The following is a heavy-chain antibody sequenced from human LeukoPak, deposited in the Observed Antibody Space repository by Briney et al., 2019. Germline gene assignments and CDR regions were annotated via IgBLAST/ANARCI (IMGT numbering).Heavy chain of an antibody. Sequence: GDSLKISCKGAGYSFTSYWIGWVRQMPGKGLEWMGIIYRGDSDTRYSPSFQGQVTISADKSISTAYLQWSSLKASDTAMYYCATRGPYCSSTSCRNFDYWGQGTLVTVSS. V-gene: IGHV5-51*01. J-gene: IGHJ4*02. CDR2: IYRGDSDT. D-gene: IGHD2-2*01. CDR1: GYSFTSYW. CDR3: ATRGPYCSSTSCRNFDY.